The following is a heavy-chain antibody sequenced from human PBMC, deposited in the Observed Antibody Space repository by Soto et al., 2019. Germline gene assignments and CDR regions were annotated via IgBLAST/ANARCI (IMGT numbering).Heavy chain of an antibody. Sequence: QVQLQESGPGLVKPSQTLSLTCTVSGGSISSGGYYWSWIRQHPGKGLEWIGYIYYSGSTYYNPSLKSRVTMSVATSKNQFSLKLSSVKAADTAVYYCATYGAGTYKPTTFDYWGQGTLVTVSS. D-gene: IGHD3-10*01. CDR1: GGSISSGGYY. V-gene: IGHV4-31*03. CDR3: ATYGAGTYKPTTFDY. J-gene: IGHJ4*02. CDR2: IYYSGST.